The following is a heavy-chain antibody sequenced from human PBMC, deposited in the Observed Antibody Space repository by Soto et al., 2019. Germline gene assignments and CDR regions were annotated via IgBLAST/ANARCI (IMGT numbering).Heavy chain of an antibody. D-gene: IGHD3-3*01. CDR1: GYTFTSYG. Sequence: ASAKVTCKASGYTFTSYGISWVRQAPGQGLEWMGWISAYNGNTNYAQKLQGRVTMTTDTSTSTAYMELRSLRSDDTAVYYCARDLRGYYDFWSGEDIWGQGTMVTVS. CDR3: ARDLRGYYDFWSGEDI. J-gene: IGHJ3*02. V-gene: IGHV1-18*01. CDR2: ISAYNGNT.